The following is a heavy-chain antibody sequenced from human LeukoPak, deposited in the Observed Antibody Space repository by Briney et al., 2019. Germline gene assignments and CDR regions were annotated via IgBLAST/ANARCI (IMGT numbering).Heavy chain of an antibody. CDR1: GFTFSSYS. J-gene: IGHJ5*02. V-gene: IGHV3-48*02. Sequence: GGSLRLSCAASGFTFSSYSMNWVRQAPGKGLEWVSYISSSSSIIYYADSVKGRFTISRDNAKNSLYQQMDSLRDEDTAVYYCARTYYDSSGHRWFDPWGQGTLVAVSS. CDR2: ISSSSSII. D-gene: IGHD3-22*01. CDR3: ARTYYDSSGHRWFDP.